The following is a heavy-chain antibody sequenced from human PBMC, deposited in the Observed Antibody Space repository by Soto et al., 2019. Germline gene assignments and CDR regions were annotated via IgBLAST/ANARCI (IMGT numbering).Heavy chain of an antibody. V-gene: IGHV3-21*01. CDR3: ARGSGINCYSADDY. CDR2: ISSSSRYI. CDR1: GFTFSSYS. Sequence: GGSLRLSCAASGFTFSSYSMNWVRQAPGKGLEWVSSISSSSRYIYYADSLKGRFTISRDNAKNSLFLQMNSLRAEDTAAYYCARGSGINCYSADDYWGQGTLVTVSS. J-gene: IGHJ4*02. D-gene: IGHD2-15*01.